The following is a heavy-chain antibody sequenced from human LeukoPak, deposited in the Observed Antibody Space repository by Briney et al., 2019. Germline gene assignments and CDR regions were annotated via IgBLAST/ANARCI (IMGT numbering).Heavy chain of an antibody. D-gene: IGHD2-2*01. V-gene: IGHV4-31*03. CDR3: ARGKGGYCSSTSCRKGNWFDP. CDR1: GGSISSGGYY. Sequence: SETLSLTCTVSGGSISSGGYYWSWIRQHPGKGLEWIGYIYYSGSTYYNPSLKSRVTISVDTSKNQFSLKLSSVTAADTAVYYCARGKGGYCSSTSCRKGNWFDPWGQGTLVTVSS. CDR2: IYYSGST. J-gene: IGHJ5*02.